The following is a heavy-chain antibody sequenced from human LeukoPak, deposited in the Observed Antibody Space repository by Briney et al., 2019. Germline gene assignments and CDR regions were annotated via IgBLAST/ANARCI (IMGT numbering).Heavy chain of an antibody. CDR1: GFTFSKYG. CDR3: ARDLVIAIAHGFGY. D-gene: IGHD2-21*01. J-gene: IGHJ4*01. CDR2: IWYDGSDK. Sequence: GRSRRPSRAASGFTFSKYGINWVRQAPGKGLEWVAVIWYDGSDKYYADSVKGRFTISRDISKTTLYLQMNSLRAEDTAVYYCARDLVIAIAHGFGYWG. V-gene: IGHV3-33*01.